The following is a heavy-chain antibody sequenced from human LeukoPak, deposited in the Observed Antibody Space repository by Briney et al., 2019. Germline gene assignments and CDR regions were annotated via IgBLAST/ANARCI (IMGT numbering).Heavy chain of an antibody. J-gene: IGHJ4*02. Sequence: GGSLRLSCAASGFTFSSYSMNWVRQAPGKGLEWVSSISTSGTYIYYGDSVKGRFTISRDNAKTSLYLQMDNLGAEDTAVHYCARDLEDYNSGGYYLGYWGQGTLVTVSS. CDR2: ISTSGTYI. CDR3: ARDLEDYNSGGYYLGY. CDR1: GFTFSSYS. V-gene: IGHV3-21*01. D-gene: IGHD3-22*01.